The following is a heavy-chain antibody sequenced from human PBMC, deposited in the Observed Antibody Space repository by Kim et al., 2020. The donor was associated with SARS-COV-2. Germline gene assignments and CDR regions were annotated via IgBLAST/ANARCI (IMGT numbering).Heavy chain of an antibody. CDR2: IKQDGSEK. D-gene: IGHD6-19*01. V-gene: IGHV3-7*01. Sequence: GGSLRLSCAAPGFMLRRYWMTWVRQAPGKGLEWVANIKQDGSEKYYVDSVKGRFTISRDNAVNSLYLQMNSLRAEDTAVYYCARDAAVTGTDGLDVWGQGTLVTVSS. CDR1: GFMLRRYW. J-gene: IGHJ3*01. CDR3: ARDAAVTGTDGLDV.